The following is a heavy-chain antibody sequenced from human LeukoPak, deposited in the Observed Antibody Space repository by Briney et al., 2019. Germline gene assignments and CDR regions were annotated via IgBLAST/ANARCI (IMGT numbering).Heavy chain of an antibody. CDR2: IRYDGSNK. CDR3: ARDYQPLLYYMDV. Sequence: GGSLRLSCAASGFTFSSYGMHWVRKAPGKGLEWVAFIRYDGSNKYYADSVKGRFTISRDNSKNTLYLQMNSLRAEDTAVYYCARDYQPLLYYMDVWGKGTTVTVSS. V-gene: IGHV3-30*02. D-gene: IGHD2-2*01. CDR1: GFTFSSYG. J-gene: IGHJ6*03.